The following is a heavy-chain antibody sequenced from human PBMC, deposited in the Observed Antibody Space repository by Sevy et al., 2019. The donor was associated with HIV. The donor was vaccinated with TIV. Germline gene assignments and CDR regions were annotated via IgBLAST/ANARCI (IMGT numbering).Heavy chain of an antibody. V-gene: IGHV3-21*01. Sequence: GGSLRLSCVGSGITFSYYSMNGVRQAPGKGLEWVSSISSSSSNIYYADSLKGRFTISRDNAKKSLYLQMNSLRAEDTAVYYCARDRDGSGSSGGYGMDVWGQGTTVTVSS. CDR2: ISSSSSNI. CDR1: GITFSYYS. CDR3: ARDRDGSGSSGGYGMDV. D-gene: IGHD3-10*01. J-gene: IGHJ6*02.